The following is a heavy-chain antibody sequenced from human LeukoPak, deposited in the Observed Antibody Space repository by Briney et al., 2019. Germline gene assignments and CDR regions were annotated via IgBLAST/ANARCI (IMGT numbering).Heavy chain of an antibody. Sequence: PSETLSLTCTVSGGSISSGDYYWSWIRQPPGKGLEWIGYIYYSGSTYYNPSLKSRVTISLDTSKNQFSLKVSSVTAADTAVYYCAREQVAASDYYYYGMDVWGQGTTVTVSS. CDR3: AREQVAASDYYYYGMDV. CDR2: IYYSGST. CDR1: GGSISSGDYY. D-gene: IGHD2-15*01. J-gene: IGHJ6*02. V-gene: IGHV4-30-4*01.